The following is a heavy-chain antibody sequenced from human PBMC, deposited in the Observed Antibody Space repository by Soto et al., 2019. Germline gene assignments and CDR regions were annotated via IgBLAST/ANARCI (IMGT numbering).Heavy chain of an antibody. D-gene: IGHD6-19*01. Sequence: QVHLEEAGGGVVQPGGSLRLSCGASGFDFRGDLLHWVRQAPGKGLEWVAYVWYDGSNKMYAASVQGRFTISRDNSKNTLYLQMNSLSDDDTAVYYCVRVRWLQPLDYWGPGTLVTVSS. CDR3: VRVRWLQPLDY. CDR1: GFDFRGDL. CDR2: VWYDGSNK. J-gene: IGHJ4*02. V-gene: IGHV3-33*01.